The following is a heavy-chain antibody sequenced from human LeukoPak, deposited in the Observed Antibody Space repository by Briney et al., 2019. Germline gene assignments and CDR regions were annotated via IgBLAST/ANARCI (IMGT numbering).Heavy chain of an antibody. J-gene: IGHJ4*02. CDR1: GFTFSSYA. V-gene: IGHV3-23*01. D-gene: IGHD1-26*01. CDR2: ISGSGGST. CDR3: AKDDRKKLVGATSYFDY. Sequence: PGGSLRLSCAASGFTFSSYAMSWVRQAPGKGLEWVSAISGSGGSTYYADSVKGRFTISRDNFKNTLYLQMNSLRAEDTAVYYCAKDDRKKLVGATSYFDYWGQGTLVTVSS.